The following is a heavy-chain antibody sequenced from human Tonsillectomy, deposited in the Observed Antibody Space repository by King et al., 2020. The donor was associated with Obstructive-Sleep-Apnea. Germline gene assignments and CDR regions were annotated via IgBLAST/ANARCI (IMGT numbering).Heavy chain of an antibody. CDR1: GFNFDYYA. D-gene: IGHD2-2*01. CDR3: TRDCSGSGCYQFDY. CDR2: IRRKVYGGTT. Sequence: VQLVESGGGLVQPGRSLRLSCIGSGFNFDYYAMSWSRQAPGKGLEWVGFIRRKVYGGTTEYAASVRGRFTISRDDSKSIAYLQMNSLKTEDTAVYYCTRDCSGSGCYQFDYWGQGTLATVSS. J-gene: IGHJ4*02. V-gene: IGHV3-49*03.